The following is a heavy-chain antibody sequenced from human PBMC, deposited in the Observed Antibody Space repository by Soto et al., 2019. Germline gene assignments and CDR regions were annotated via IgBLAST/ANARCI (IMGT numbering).Heavy chain of an antibody. CDR2: IYSGGST. V-gene: IGHV3-66*01. Sequence: GGSLRLSCAASGFTVSSNYMSWVRQAPGKGLEWVSVIYSGGSTYYADSVKGRFTISRDNSKNTLYLQMNSLRAEDTAVYYCARMANYDILTGYYIVPYYLAAWGKGTTVTVSS. D-gene: IGHD3-9*01. J-gene: IGHJ6*03. CDR1: GFTVSSNY. CDR3: ARMANYDILTGYYIVPYYLAA.